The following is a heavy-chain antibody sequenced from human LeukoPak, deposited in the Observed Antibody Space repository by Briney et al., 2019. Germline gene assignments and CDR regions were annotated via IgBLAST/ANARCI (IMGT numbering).Heavy chain of an antibody. Sequence: ASVKVSCKAFGYTFTSNYMHWVRQAPGQGREWMGVISPSGGSTTYAQKFQGRVTLTRDMSTSTDYLELSSLRSEDTAIYYCAKDGVETYGGVSFFDYWGQGTLVTVSS. CDR2: ISPSGGST. D-gene: IGHD4-23*01. V-gene: IGHV1-46*01. CDR3: AKDGVETYGGVSFFDY. CDR1: GYTFTSNY. J-gene: IGHJ4*02.